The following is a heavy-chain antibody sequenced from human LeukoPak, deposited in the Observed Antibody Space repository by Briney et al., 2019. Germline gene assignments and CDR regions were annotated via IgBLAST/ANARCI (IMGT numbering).Heavy chain of an antibody. CDR2: ISSSSSYI. CDR1: GFTFSSYS. CDR3: ARERSGIAARPWWFDP. V-gene: IGHV3-21*01. D-gene: IGHD6-6*01. Sequence: GGSLRLSCAASGFTFSSYSMNWVRQAPGKGLEWVSSISSSSSYIYYADSVKGRFTISRDNAKNSLYLQMNSLRAEDTAVYYCARERSGIAARPWWFDPWGRGTLVTVSS. J-gene: IGHJ5*02.